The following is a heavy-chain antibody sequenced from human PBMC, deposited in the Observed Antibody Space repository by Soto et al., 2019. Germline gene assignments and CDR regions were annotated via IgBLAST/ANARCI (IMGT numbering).Heavy chain of an antibody. D-gene: IGHD3-22*01. J-gene: IGHJ4*02. CDR2: ISTNGGST. V-gene: IGHV3-64D*06. CDR3: VKGEYYYDSSGYYPFDY. Sequence: GGSLRLSCSASGFTFSSYAMHWVLQAPWKGLEYVSSISTNGGSTHYADSVKGRFTISRDNSKNTQYLQMSSLRADDTAVYYCVKGEYYYDSSGYYPFDYWGQGT. CDR1: GFTFSSYA.